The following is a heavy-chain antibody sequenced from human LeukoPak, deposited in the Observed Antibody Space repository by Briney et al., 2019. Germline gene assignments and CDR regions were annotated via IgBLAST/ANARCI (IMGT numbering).Heavy chain of an antibody. CDR2: ISSSSSYI. CDR3: ARGYSSSCVDY. J-gene: IGHJ4*02. V-gene: IGHV3-21*01. Sequence: GGYLSLSCAASGFTFSSYSMNWVRQAPGKGLEWVSSISSSSSYIYYAHSVKGRFTISRDNAKNSLYLQMNSLRAEDTAVYYCARGYSSSCVDYWGQGTLVTVSS. D-gene: IGHD6-13*01. CDR1: GFTFSSYS.